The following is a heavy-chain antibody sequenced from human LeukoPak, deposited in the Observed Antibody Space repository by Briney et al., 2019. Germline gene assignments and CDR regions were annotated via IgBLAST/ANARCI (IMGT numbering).Heavy chain of an antibody. D-gene: IGHD7-27*01. CDR3: ARVPGDDYYFDY. CDR1: GYTFTSYD. J-gene: IGHJ4*02. CDR2: INPNSGGT. V-gene: IGHV1-2*02. Sequence: ASVKVSCKASGYTFTSYDINWVRQAPGQGLEWMGWINPNSGGTNYAQKFQGRVTMTRDTSISTAYMELSRLRSDDTAVYYCARVPGDDYYFDYWGQGTLVTVSS.